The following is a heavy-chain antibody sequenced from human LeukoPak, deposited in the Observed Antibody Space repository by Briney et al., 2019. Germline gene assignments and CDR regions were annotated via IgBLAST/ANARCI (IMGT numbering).Heavy chain of an antibody. J-gene: IGHJ5*02. CDR2: INHSGST. V-gene: IGHV4-34*01. CDR3: ARGPGGYDILSGYLFDP. Sequence: SETLSLTCAVYGGSFRGYYSSWIRQPPGKGLEWIGEINHSGSTNYNPSLKSRVTISVDTSKNQFSLKLSSVTAADTAVYYCARGPGGYDILSGYLFDPWGQGTLVTVSS. D-gene: IGHD3-9*01. CDR1: GGSFRGYY.